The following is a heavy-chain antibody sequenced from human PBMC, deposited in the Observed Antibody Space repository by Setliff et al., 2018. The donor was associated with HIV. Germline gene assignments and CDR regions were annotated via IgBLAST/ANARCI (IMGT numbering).Heavy chain of an antibody. V-gene: IGHV4-38-2*02. J-gene: IGHJ4*02. CDR2: IYHSGKT. CDR1: GFSISSDYY. Sequence: PSETLSLTCSVSGFSISSDYYWNWVRQPPGQGLEWIRSIYHSGKTYSNPSLKSRVTVSVDTSMNQFSLNLNSVTATDTAVYYCARGSCFNTGCLDSLGQGTLVTVSS. D-gene: IGHD2-2*01. CDR3: ARGSCFNTGCLDS.